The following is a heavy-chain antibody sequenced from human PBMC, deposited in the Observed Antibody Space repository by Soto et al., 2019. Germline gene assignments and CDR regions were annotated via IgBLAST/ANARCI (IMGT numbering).Heavy chain of an antibody. V-gene: IGHV4-4*07. CDR3: ARDHSGAADF. CDR1: GDSMSTYY. D-gene: IGHD7-27*01. CDR2: ISATGTT. J-gene: IGHJ3*01. Sequence: PXESLSLTGPVSGDSMSTYYWNWIRQSAEKGLEWIGRISATGTTTYIPSLKSRITLSVDTSKNEFSLNLKFVTAADTAVYFCARDHSGAADFWGQGTMVTV.